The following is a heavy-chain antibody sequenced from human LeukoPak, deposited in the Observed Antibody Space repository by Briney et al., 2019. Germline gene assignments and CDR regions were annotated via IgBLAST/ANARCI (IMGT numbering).Heavy chain of an antibody. V-gene: IGHV4-59*08. Sequence: SETLSLTCTVSGGSISSYYWSWIRQPPGKGLEWIGYIYYSGSTNYNPSLKSRVTISVDTSKNQFSLKLSSVTAADTAVYYCARHSDHYYGSGTTDYWGQGTLVTVSS. CDR1: GGSISSYY. J-gene: IGHJ4*02. CDR2: IYYSGST. D-gene: IGHD3-10*01. CDR3: ARHSDHYYGSGTTDY.